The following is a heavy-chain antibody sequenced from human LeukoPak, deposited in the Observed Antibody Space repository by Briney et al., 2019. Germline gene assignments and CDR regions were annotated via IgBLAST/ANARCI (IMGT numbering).Heavy chain of an antibody. CDR1: GGSISSYY. D-gene: IGHD3-10*01. J-gene: IGHJ3*02. CDR2: IYYSGRT. V-gene: IGHV4-59*01. CDR3: ARGRSPQAPLPDAFDI. Sequence: PSETLSLTRTVSGGSISSYYWSWIRQPPGEGLEWLGYIYYSGRTTYNPSLKSLVTISVETSKIQLSLKLSSVTAADTAVYYCARGRSPQAPLPDAFDIWGQGTMVTVSS.